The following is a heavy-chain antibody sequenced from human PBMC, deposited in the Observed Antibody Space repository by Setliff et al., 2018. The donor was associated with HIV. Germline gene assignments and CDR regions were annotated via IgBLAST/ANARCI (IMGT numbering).Heavy chain of an antibody. J-gene: IGHJ4*02. D-gene: IGHD3-10*01. CDR1: GGSISSYY. V-gene: IGHV4-4*07. CDR3: AREESTEDYGSGSYGPTFPPPLIY. CDR2: IYTSGST. Sequence: SETLSLTCTVSGGSISSYYWRWIRPPAGKGLVWIGRIYTSGSTNYHPSLKRRVTMSVDTSKNQFSLTLISVTAADTAVYYCAREESTEDYGSGSYGPTFPPPLIYWGQGTLVTVSS.